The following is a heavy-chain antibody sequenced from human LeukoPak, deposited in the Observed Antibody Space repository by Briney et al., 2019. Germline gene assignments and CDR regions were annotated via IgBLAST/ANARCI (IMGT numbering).Heavy chain of an antibody. CDR2: LNYSGNT. D-gene: IGHD2-2*01. J-gene: IGHJ5*02. CDR1: GGSISSGDYY. Sequence: SETLSLTCTVSGGSISSGDYYWSWIRQPPGKGLEWIGYLNYSGNTFHYNPSLKNRVTISVDTSKNRFSLRLSSVTAADTAVYYCASTNCSSASCYGANWFDPWGQGTLVTVSS. CDR3: ASTNCSSASCYGANWFDP. V-gene: IGHV4-30-4*08.